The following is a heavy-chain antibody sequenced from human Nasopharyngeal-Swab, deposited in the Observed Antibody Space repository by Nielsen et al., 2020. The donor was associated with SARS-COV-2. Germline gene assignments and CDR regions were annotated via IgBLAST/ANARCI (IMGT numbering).Heavy chain of an antibody. J-gene: IGHJ3*02. Sequence: KVSCKGSGYRFLSHWVGWVRQMPGKGLEWMGIIYPGDSDTRYSPSFQGRVTISADKSINTAYLQWSSLTASDTAVYYCARTAIEGGYYRGDAFDIWGQGTMVTVSS. V-gene: IGHV5-51*01. CDR2: IYPGDSDT. CDR1: GYRFLSHW. CDR3: ARTAIEGGYYRGDAFDI. D-gene: IGHD3-22*01.